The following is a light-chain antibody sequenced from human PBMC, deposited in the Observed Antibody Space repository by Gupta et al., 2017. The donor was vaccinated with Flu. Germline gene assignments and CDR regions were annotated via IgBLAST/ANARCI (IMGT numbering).Light chain of an antibody. Sequence: DIVMTQSPASLAVSLGERATINCKASQSVLYTSDNQNYLAWHQQKPGQPPKLLLYWASTRESGVPDRFSGSGSGTNVTLTISSLQAEDVAVYYCHQYYATPRTFGQGTKVEI. CDR2: WAS. J-gene: IGKJ1*01. CDR3: HQYYATPRT. V-gene: IGKV4-1*01. CDR1: QSVLYTSDNQNY.